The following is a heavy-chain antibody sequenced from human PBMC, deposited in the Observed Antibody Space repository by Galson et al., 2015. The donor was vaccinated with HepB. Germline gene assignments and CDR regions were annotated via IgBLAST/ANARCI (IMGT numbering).Heavy chain of an antibody. Sequence: QSGAEVKKPGESLRISCKGSGYSFISYWISWVRQMPGKGLEWMGRIDPSDSYTNYSPSFQGHVTISADKSISTAYLQWRSLKASDSAMYYCARQPGIAASGTESIDYWGQGSLVTVSS. CDR1: GYSFISYW. V-gene: IGHV5-10-1*01. CDR3: ARQPGIAASGTESIDY. J-gene: IGHJ4*02. CDR2: IDPSDSYT. D-gene: IGHD6-13*01.